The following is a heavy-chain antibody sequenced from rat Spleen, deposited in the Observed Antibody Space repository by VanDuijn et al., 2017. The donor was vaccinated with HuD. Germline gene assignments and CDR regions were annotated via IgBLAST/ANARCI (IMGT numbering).Heavy chain of an antibody. Sequence: EVQLVESDGGLVRPGRPLKLSCAASGFIFSDHYVAWVRQAPTKGLEWVATINYDGSSTFNRDSVRDRFTISRDNAKSTLYLQMDSLRSEETATYYCASHNSGSDYFDYWGQGVMVTVSS. CDR2: INYDGSST. D-gene: IGHD4-3*01. CDR1: GFIFSDHY. V-gene: IGHV5-29*01. J-gene: IGHJ2*01. CDR3: ASHNSGSDYFDY.